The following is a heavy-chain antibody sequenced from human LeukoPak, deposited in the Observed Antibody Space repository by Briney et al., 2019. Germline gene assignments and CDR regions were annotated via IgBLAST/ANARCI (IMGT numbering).Heavy chain of an antibody. CDR1: GYSLGKNYY. D-gene: IGHD3-16*01. J-gene: IGHJ4*02. V-gene: IGHV4-38-2*01. CDR2: IYGTGSA. Sequence: SETLSLPCAVSGYSLGKNYYWGWIRQPPGKGLEWIGRIYGTGSASYNPSLMNRVTMSVDTSKNHFSLKLTSVTAADTAVYYCARYDSRGSASTRFDYWGQGILVTISS. CDR3: ARYDSRGSASTRFDY.